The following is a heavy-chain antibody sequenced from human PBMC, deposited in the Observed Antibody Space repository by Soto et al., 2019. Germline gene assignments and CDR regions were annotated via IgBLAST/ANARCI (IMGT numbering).Heavy chain of an antibody. J-gene: IGHJ4*02. CDR3: AEGKGVGATPDGANC. CDR2: IRSDGDTT. V-gene: IGHV3-23*01. Sequence: EVQVLESGGGLVQPGGSLRLSCAASGFTFSSYGMNWVRQAPGKGLEWVSGIRSDGDTTYNADSVKGRFTVSRDTXXXXXXXXXXXXXXXDTAGDDCAEGKGVGATPDGANCWGQGTLVTVAS. D-gene: IGHD1-26*01. CDR1: GFTFSSYG.